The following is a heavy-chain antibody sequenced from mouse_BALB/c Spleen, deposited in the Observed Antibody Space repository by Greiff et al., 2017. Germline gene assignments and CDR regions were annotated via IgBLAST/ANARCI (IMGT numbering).Heavy chain of an antibody. D-gene: IGHD1-1*02. CDR1: GFSLTSYG. CDR2: IWAGGST. CDR3: ARGPLWGAMDY. J-gene: IGHJ4*01. V-gene: IGHV2-9*02. Sequence: VKVVESGPGLVAPSQSLSITCTVSGFSLTSYGVHWVRQPPGKGLEWLGVIWAGGSTNYNSALMSRLSISKDNSKSQVFLKMNSLQTDDTAMYYCARGPLWGAMDYWGQGTSVTVSS.